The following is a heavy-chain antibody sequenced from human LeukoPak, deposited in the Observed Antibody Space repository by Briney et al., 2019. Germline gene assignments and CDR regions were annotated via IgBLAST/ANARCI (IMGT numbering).Heavy chain of an antibody. V-gene: IGHV4-39*01. D-gene: IGHD5-24*01. CDR1: GGSISSSSYY. Sequence: SETLSLTCTVSGGSISSSSYYWGWIRQPPGRGLEWIGSIYYSGSTYYNPSLKSRVTISVDTSKNQFSLKLSSVTAADTAVYYCARREGERMATTDNWLDPWGQRTLVTVSS. CDR3: ARREGERMATTDNWLDP. J-gene: IGHJ5*02. CDR2: IYYSGST.